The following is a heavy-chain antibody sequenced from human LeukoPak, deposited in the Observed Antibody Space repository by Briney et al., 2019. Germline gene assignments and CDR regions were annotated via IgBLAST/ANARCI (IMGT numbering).Heavy chain of an antibody. Sequence: GGSLRLSCAASGFTFSSYAMSWVRQAPGKGLEWVSAISGSGGSTYYADSVKGRFTISRDNSKNTLYLQMNSLRAEDTAVYYCTSDFWSGYYTGRAFDIWGQGTMVTVSS. CDR2: ISGSGGST. J-gene: IGHJ3*02. V-gene: IGHV3-23*01. CDR3: TSDFWSGYYTGRAFDI. D-gene: IGHD3-3*01. CDR1: GFTFSSYA.